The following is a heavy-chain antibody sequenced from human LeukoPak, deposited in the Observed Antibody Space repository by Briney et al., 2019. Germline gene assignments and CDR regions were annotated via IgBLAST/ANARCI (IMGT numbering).Heavy chain of an antibody. J-gene: IGHJ3*01. CDR1: GFTFDDYS. Sequence: GESLRLSCAASGFTFDDYSMNWVRQAPGKGLEWVSFISSSSGYIFYADSMKGRFTISRDNAKNSLYLQMNSLRAEDTAIYYCTRDLRIAMIADAFDLWGQGTMVTVS. V-gene: IGHV3-21*01. D-gene: IGHD3-22*01. CDR2: ISSSSGYI. CDR3: TRDLRIAMIADAFDL.